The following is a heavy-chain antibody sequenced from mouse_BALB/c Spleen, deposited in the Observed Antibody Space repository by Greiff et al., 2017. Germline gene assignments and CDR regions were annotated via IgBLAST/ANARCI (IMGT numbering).Heavy chain of an antibody. J-gene: IGHJ1*01. CDR1: GYSITSGYY. D-gene: IGHD2-4*01. CDR2: ISYDGSN. Sequence: VQLQQSGPGLVKPSQSLSLTCSVTGYSITSGYYWNWIRQFPGNKLEWMGYISYDGSNNYNPSLKNRISITRDTSKNQFFLKLNSVTTEDTATYYCARAGLRRWYFDVWGAGTTVTVSS. V-gene: IGHV3-6*02. CDR3: ARAGLRRWYFDV.